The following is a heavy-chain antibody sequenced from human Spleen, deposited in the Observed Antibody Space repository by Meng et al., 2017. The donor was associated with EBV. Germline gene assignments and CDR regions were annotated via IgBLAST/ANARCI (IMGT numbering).Heavy chain of an antibody. V-gene: IGHV1-18*01. CDR2: ISANNGNT. CDR3: ARDTAVGNLDH. CDR1: GYTFTSYF. Sequence: QGHRLRSWAQRKKPGASVKVSCKASGYTFTSYFFSWVRQAPGQGLEWMGWISANNGNTHYAQKFQGRVTMTTDTSTSTAYMELRTLTSDDTAVYYCARDTAVGNLDHWGQGTLVTVSS. D-gene: IGHD6-19*01. J-gene: IGHJ4*02.